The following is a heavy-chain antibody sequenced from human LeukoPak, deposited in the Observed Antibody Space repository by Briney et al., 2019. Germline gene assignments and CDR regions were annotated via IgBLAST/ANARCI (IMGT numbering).Heavy chain of an antibody. CDR3: ARDRGYSTFDY. CDR1: GFTFSDYW. CDR2: IKQDGSLN. Sequence: GGSLRLSCEASGFTFSDYWMTWVRQAPGKGLEWVANIKQDGSLNFYLDSVKGRFTISRDNARNSLYLQMNSLRVDDTAVYYCARDRGYSTFDYWGQGTLVTVSS. D-gene: IGHD4-23*01. V-gene: IGHV3-7*01. J-gene: IGHJ4*02.